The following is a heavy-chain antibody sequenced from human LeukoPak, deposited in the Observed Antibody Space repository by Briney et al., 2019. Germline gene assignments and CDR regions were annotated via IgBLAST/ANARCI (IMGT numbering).Heavy chain of an antibody. CDR1: GCTTSSSTYY. Sequence: SETLSLTCTVSGCTTSSSTYYWGWLRQPPGKGLEWIGSIYNSGSTYYNPSLKSRVTIAVDTSKNQFSLKLSSVTAADTAVCYCARHSWGLPPAEYFQHWGQGTLVTVSS. CDR3: ARHSWGLPPAEYFQH. D-gene: IGHD3-16*01. V-gene: IGHV4-39*01. CDR2: IYNSGST. J-gene: IGHJ1*01.